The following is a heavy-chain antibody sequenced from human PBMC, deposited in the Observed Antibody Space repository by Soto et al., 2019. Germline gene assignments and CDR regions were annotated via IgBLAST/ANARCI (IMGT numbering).Heavy chain of an antibody. CDR2: IRQSGGST. Sequence: PGGSLRLSCAASGFTFGSYAMSWVRQAPGKGLEWVAIIRQSGGSTYYAQSVKDRFTISRDNSKNTLYLQMNSLRAEDTAVYYCAKGTDIVATIGGLVEFWGQGTLVTVSS. J-gene: IGHJ4*02. D-gene: IGHD5-12*01. CDR1: GFTFGSYA. V-gene: IGHV3-23*01. CDR3: AKGTDIVATIGGLVEF.